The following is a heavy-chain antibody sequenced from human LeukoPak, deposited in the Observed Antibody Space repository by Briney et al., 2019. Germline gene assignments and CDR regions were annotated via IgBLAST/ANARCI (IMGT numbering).Heavy chain of an antibody. CDR3: ATRAVASSLLYFDY. CDR1: GFTFGSYA. CDR2: VSGSGANT. D-gene: IGHD6-19*01. Sequence: GGSLRLSCAASGFTFGSYAMSWVRQAPGKGLEWVSAVSGSGANTYYADSVKGRFTISRDNSKNTLYLQMNSLRAEDTALYYCATRAVASSLLYFDYWGQGTLVTVSS. J-gene: IGHJ4*02. V-gene: IGHV3-23*01.